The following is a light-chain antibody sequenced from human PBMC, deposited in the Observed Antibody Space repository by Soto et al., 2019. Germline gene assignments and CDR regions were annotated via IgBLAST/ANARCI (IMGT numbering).Light chain of an antibody. CDR2: RAY. CDR3: QQYNNWPRAT. J-gene: IGKJ4*01. Sequence: IVMTQSPATLSVSLGERATLSCRASQDINSNLAWYQQKPGQAPRLLMFRAYIRAAGFPARFSASGSGTEFNITISSLQSEDSAVYYCQQYNNWPRATFGGGTKVEIK. V-gene: IGKV3-15*01. CDR1: QDINSN.